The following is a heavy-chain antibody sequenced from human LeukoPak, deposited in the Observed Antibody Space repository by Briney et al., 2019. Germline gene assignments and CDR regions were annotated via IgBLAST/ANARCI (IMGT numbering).Heavy chain of an antibody. CDR3: ARHVLLWFGELSGYMDV. Sequence: ASVKVSCKASGYTFTSYYMHWVRQAPGQGLEWMGIINPSGGSTSYAQKFQGRVTMTRDTSTSTVYMELSSLRSEDTAVYYCARHVLLWFGELSGYMDVWGKGTTVTVPS. V-gene: IGHV1-46*01. CDR2: INPSGGST. CDR1: GYTFTSYY. D-gene: IGHD3-10*01. J-gene: IGHJ6*03.